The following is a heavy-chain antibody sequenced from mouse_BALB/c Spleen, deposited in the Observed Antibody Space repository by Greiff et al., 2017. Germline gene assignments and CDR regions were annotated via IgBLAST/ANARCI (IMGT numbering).Heavy chain of an antibody. CDR3: ARERRRTGTYYAMDY. J-gene: IGHJ4*01. CDR1: GFSLTGYG. Sequence: VKLMESGPGLVAPSQSLSITCTVSGFSLTGYGVNWVRQPPGKGLEWLGMIWGDGSTDYNSALKSRLSISKDNSKSQVFLKMNSRQTDDTARYYCARERRRTGTYYAMDYWGQGTSVTVSS. CDR2: IWGDGST. V-gene: IGHV2-6-7*01. D-gene: IGHD4-1*01.